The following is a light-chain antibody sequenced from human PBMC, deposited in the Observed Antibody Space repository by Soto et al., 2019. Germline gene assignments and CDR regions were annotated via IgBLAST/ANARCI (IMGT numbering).Light chain of an antibody. CDR2: ENN. V-gene: IGLV1-47*01. CDR3: AAWDDSLTIL. CDR1: SSNIASYS. J-gene: IGLJ2*01. Sequence: QPVLTQPTSASGTPGQTVTISCSGSSSNIASYSVYWYQQLPGTAPKLLIYENNQRPSGVPDRFSGSKSDTSASLAIAGLRSGDEADYYCAAWDDSLTILFGGGTQLTVL.